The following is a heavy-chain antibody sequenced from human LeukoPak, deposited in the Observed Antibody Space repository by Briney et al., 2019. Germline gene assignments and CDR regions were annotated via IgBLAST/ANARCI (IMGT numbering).Heavy chain of an antibody. CDR1: GFTFSSYA. J-gene: IGHJ4*02. Sequence: GGSLRLSCAASGFTFSSYAMSWVRQAPGKGLGWVSAISFSGGNTYYADSVKGRFTISRDNSKNTLYLQMNSLRAEDTAVYYCAKGVADNVDYWGQGTLVTVSS. D-gene: IGHD6-19*01. CDR3: AKGVADNVDY. V-gene: IGHV3-23*01. CDR2: ISFSGGNT.